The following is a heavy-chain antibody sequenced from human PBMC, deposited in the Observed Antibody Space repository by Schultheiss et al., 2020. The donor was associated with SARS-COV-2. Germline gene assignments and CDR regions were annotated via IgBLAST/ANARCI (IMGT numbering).Heavy chain of an antibody. D-gene: IGHD5-12*01. CDR3: ARGQGRWLRFGFDY. J-gene: IGHJ4*02. CDR1: GYSISSGYY. CDR2: IYTSGST. V-gene: IGHV4-4*07. Sequence: SETLSLTCAVSGYSISSGYYWSWIRQPAGKGLEWIGRIYTSGSTNYNPSLESRVTLSIDGSQNQFSLKLSSVTAADTAVYYCARGQGRWLRFGFDYWGQGTLVTVSS.